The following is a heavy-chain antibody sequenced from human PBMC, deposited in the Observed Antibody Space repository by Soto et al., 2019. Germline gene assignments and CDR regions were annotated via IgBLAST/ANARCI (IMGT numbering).Heavy chain of an antibody. D-gene: IGHD1-1*01. V-gene: IGHV1-18*01. CDR2: ISAHNGNT. CDR1: GYDFTTYG. Sequence: QVHQVQSGAEVKNPGASVKVSCKGSGYDFTTYGITWVRQAPGQGLEWMAWISAHNGNTNYAPNLQGRVTVTRDTSTSTAYIELGSLRSDDTAVYYCARGRYGDYWGQGALVTVSS. J-gene: IGHJ4*02. CDR3: ARGRYGDY.